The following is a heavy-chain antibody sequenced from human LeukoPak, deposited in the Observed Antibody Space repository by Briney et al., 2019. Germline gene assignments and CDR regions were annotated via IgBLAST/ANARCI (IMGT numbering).Heavy chain of an antibody. CDR1: GYTFTSYG. CDR2: ISAYNGNT. D-gene: IGHD3-22*01. J-gene: IGHJ4*02. V-gene: IGHV1-18*01. CDR3: ARGGAGYYDSSGYPFDY. Sequence: ASVKVSCKASGYTFTSYGISWVRQAPGQGLEWMGWISAYNGNTNYAQKLQGRVTMTTDTSTSTAYMELRSLRSDDTAVYYCARGGAGYYDSSGYPFDYWGQGTLVTVSS.